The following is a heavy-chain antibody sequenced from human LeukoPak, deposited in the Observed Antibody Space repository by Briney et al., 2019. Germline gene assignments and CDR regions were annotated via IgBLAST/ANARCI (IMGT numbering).Heavy chain of an antibody. Sequence: SETLSLTCAVYGGSFSDYYWSWIRQPPGKGLEWIGEVNHSGSTNYNPSLKSRVSISVDTSKNQFSLKVSSVTAADTAVYYCARHIPGNPYFDYWGQGTLVTVSS. V-gene: IGHV4-34*01. CDR1: GGSFSDYY. J-gene: IGHJ4*02. D-gene: IGHD2-21*01. CDR3: ARHIPGNPYFDY. CDR2: VNHSGST.